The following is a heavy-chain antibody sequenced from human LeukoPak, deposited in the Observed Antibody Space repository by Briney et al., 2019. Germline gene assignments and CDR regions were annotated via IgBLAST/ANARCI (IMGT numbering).Heavy chain of an antibody. CDR1: GYTFTSYG. V-gene: IGHV1-24*01. CDR3: ATSSSSGPDY. J-gene: IGHJ4*02. D-gene: IGHD3-22*01. Sequence: ASVKVSCKASGYTFTSYGISWVRQAPGKGLEWMGGFDPEDGETIYAQKFQGRVTMTEDTSTDTAYMELSSLRSEDTAVYYCATSSSSGPDYWGQGTLVTVSS. CDR2: FDPEDGET.